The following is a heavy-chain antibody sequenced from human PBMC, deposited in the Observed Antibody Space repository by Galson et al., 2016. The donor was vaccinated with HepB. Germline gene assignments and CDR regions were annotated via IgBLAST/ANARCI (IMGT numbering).Heavy chain of an antibody. J-gene: IGHJ4*02. CDR1: GFTFKSYW. CDR3: ARDMYTTARDY. V-gene: IGHV3-7*04. Sequence: SLRLSCAASGFTFKSYWLSWIRQAPGNWLERVANIKEDGSVKNYVDSVRGRFTISRDNAKNSLYLQMNNLRAEDTAVYYCARDMYTTARDYWGQGILVTVSS. D-gene: IGHD2/OR15-2a*01. CDR2: IKEDGSVK.